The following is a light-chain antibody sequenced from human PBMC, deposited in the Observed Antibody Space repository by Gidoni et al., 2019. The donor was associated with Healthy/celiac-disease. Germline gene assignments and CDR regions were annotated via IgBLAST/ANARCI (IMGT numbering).Light chain of an antibody. J-gene: IGKJ1*01. CDR2: GAS. V-gene: IGKV4-1*01. CDR3: QQYYSTPWT. CDR1: QSVLYSYNNKNY. Sequence: DTVMTQSPDPLAVSLGERATINCKSSQSVLYSYNNKNYLAWYQQKPGQPPKLLIYGASTRESGVPERFSGSGSGTDFTLTISSLQAEDVAIYYCQQYYSTPWTFGQGTKVEIK.